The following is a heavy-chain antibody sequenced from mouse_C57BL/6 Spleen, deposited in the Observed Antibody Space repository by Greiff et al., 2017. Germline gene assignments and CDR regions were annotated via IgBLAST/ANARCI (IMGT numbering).Heavy chain of an antibody. V-gene: IGHV1-15*01. Sequence: QVQLVESGAELVRPGASVTLSCKASGYTFTDYEMHWVKQTPVHGLEWIGAIDPETGGTAYNQKFKGKAILTADKSSSTAYMELRSLTSEDSAVYYCTFYDYDVGFAYWGQGTLVTVSA. J-gene: IGHJ3*01. CDR2: IDPETGGT. CDR3: TFYDYDVGFAY. CDR1: GYTFTDYE. D-gene: IGHD2-4*01.